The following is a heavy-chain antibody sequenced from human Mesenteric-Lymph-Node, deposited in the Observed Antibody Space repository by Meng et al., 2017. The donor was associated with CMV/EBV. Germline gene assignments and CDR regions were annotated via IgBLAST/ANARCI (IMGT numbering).Heavy chain of an antibody. D-gene: IGHD2-2*01. CDR1: GFTFSSNT. CDR2: ISSGDSYV. Sequence: GESLKISCAASGFTFSSNTMNWVRQAPGKGLEWVSSISSGDSYVFYADSVKGRFTISRDNAKNSLYLQMNSLRVEDTAVYYCARDGSRHCSSTSCLGGMGVWGQGTTVTVSS. CDR3: ARDGSRHCSSTSCLGGMGV. J-gene: IGHJ6*02. V-gene: IGHV3-21*01.